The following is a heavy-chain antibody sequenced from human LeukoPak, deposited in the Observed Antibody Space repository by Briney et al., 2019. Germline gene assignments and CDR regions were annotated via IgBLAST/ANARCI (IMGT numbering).Heavy chain of an antibody. Sequence: ASVRVSCKACGYTFTSYYMRWVRQAPGQGLEWMGIINPSGGSTSYAQKFQGRVTMTRDMSTSTVYMELSSLRSEDTAVYYCARDSSGYLSYYMDVWGKGTTVTVSS. D-gene: IGHD3-22*01. CDR2: INPSGGST. CDR1: GYTFTSYY. J-gene: IGHJ6*03. V-gene: IGHV1-46*01. CDR3: ARDSSGYLSYYMDV.